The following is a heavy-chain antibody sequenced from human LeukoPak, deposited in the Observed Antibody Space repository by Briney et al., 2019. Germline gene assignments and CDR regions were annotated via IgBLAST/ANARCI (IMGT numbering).Heavy chain of an antibody. D-gene: IGHD3-10*01. CDR2: ISPGGGST. Sequence: GGSLRLSCAASGFTLSSYAMNWVRQAPGKGLEWVSGISPGGGSTYYADSVKGRFTISRDNSKNILYVQMNSLRAEDTALYYCANPLWGSGSHYGMDVWGQGTTVTVSS. J-gene: IGHJ6*02. CDR1: GFTLSSYA. CDR3: ANPLWGSGSHYGMDV. V-gene: IGHV3-23*01.